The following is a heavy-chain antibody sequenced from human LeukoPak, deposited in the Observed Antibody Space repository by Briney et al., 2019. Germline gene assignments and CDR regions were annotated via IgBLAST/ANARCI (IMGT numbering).Heavy chain of an antibody. D-gene: IGHD1-7*01. Sequence: SETLSLACAVYGGSFSGYYWSWIRQPPGKGLEWIGEINHSGSTNYNPSLKSRVTISVDTSKNQFSLKLSSVTAADTAVYCCARVLGGYNWNYGWFDPWGQGTLVTVSS. CDR2: INHSGST. CDR1: GGSFSGYY. V-gene: IGHV4-34*01. CDR3: ARVLGGYNWNYGWFDP. J-gene: IGHJ5*02.